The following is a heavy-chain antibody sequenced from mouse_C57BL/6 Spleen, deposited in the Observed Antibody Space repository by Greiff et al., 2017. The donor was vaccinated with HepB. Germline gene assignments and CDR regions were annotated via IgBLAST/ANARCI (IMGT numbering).Heavy chain of an antibody. J-gene: IGHJ2*01. D-gene: IGHD4-1*01. CDR1: GYTFTGYW. Sequence: QVQLQQSGAELMKPGASVKLSCKATGYTFTGYWIEWVKQRPGHGLEWIGEILPGSGSTNYNEKFKGKATFTEDTSSTTAYMQLSSLTADDAAIYYCARGHWDLYYFDYWGQGTTLTVSS. CDR3: ARGHWDLYYFDY. V-gene: IGHV1-9*01. CDR2: ILPGSGST.